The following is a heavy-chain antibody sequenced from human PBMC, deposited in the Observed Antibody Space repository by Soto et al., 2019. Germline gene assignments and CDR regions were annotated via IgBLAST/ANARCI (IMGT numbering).Heavy chain of an antibody. CDR1: GFTFNSYA. CDR3: LKGASGEYYYDTMDV. Sequence: GGSLRLSCSASGFTFNSYAMFWVRQAPGKGLECVSGISANGGRTYYADSVKGRFSISRDKSKKTLDLQMSSLTTGDTAVYYCLKGASGEYYYDTMDVWGQGTTVTVSS. CDR2: ISANGGRT. J-gene: IGHJ6*02. V-gene: IGHV3-64D*06. D-gene: IGHD3-22*01.